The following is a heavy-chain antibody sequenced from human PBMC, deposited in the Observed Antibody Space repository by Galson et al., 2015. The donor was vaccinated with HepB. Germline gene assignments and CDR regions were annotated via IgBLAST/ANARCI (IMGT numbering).Heavy chain of an antibody. CDR2: ISYDGSSK. V-gene: IGHV3-30*18. J-gene: IGHJ6*02. CDR3: AKRCYYYYGMDV. Sequence: SLRLSCAASGFTFSSYGMHWVRQAPGKGLEWVAVISYDGSSKYYADSVKGRFTISRDNSKNTLYLQMNSLRAEDTAVYYCAKRCYYYYGMDVWGQGTTVTVSS. CDR1: GFTFSSYG.